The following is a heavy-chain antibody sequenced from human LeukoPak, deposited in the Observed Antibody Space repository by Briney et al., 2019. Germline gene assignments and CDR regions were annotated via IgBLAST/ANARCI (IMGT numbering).Heavy chain of an antibody. CDR2: IRSKVNSYAT. CDR1: GFTFNDSA. D-gene: IGHD2-21*02. V-gene: IGHV3-73*01. J-gene: IGHJ4*02. CDR3: ARESPACGEDCYFDY. Sequence: GGSLRLSCAASGFTFNDSAMHWVRQASGKGLEWVGRIRSKVNSYATVHAASVKGRFTISRDDSKNTVYLQLNSLRTDDTAVYYCARESPACGEDCYFDYWGQGTLVTVSS.